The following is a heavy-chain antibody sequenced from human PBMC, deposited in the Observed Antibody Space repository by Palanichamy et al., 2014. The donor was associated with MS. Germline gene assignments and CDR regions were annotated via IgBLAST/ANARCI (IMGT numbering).Heavy chain of an antibody. J-gene: IGHJ3*01. D-gene: IGHD3-16*01. V-gene: IGHV3-7*04. Sequence: EVQLVESGGGLVQPGGSLRISCAATGFSFDSYWMTWVRQAPGKGLEWVANIKPDGTDKRYLDSVKGRITVSRDNAQNSLYLQINSLRAEDTAVYYCTRDMSTSATAERFDVWGQGTMVTVSS. CDR2: IKPDGTDK. CDR1: GFSFDSYW. CDR3: TRDMSTSATAERFDV.